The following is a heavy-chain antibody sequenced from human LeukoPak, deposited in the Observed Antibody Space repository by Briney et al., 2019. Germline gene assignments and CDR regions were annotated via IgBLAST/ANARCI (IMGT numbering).Heavy chain of an antibody. CDR1: GFTFSSYA. CDR3: ATGYDFGFDP. Sequence: QAGGSLRLSCAASGFTFSSYAMSWVRQAPGKGLEWVSIIYSGGTIHYADSVKGRFTISRDNTKNTLYLQMNSLRAEDTAVYYCATGYDFGFDPWGQGTLVTVSS. CDR2: IYSGGTI. V-gene: IGHV3-53*01. J-gene: IGHJ5*02. D-gene: IGHD5-12*01.